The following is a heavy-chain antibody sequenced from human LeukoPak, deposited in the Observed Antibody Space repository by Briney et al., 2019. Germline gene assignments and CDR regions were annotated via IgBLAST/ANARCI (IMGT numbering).Heavy chain of an antibody. CDR3: ATKGGGSCSTYHCQGAFDF. CDR1: GGTFSSYA. Sequence: SVKVSCKASGGTFSSYAISWVRQALGQGLEWMGGIIPIFGTANYAQKFQGRVTITADESTSIAYMELSSLRSEDTAVYYCATKGGGSCSTYHCQGAFDFWGQGSMVTVSS. V-gene: IGHV1-69*13. D-gene: IGHD2-2*01. J-gene: IGHJ3*01. CDR2: IIPIFGTA.